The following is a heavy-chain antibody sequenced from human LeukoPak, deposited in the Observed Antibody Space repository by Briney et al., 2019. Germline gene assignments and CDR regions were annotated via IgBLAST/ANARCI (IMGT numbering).Heavy chain of an antibody. D-gene: IGHD2-2*01. CDR1: GFTFSEFE. V-gene: IGHV3-48*03. Sequence: PGGSLRLSCAASGFTFSEFEMNWVRQAPGRGLEWGSDISSGGTTIFYADSVRVRFTISRDNAKNSLYLQMNSLRDEDTAIYYCTRGLVVWGQGALVTVSS. J-gene: IGHJ4*02. CDR3: TRGLVV. CDR2: ISSGGTTI.